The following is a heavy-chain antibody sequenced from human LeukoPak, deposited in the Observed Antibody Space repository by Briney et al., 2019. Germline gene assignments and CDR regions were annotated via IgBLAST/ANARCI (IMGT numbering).Heavy chain of an antibody. J-gene: IGHJ4*02. CDR1: GYTFTSYA. CDR2: INTNTGNP. CDR3: ARGGIAAAVDY. Sequence: RASVKVSCKAPGYTFTSYAMNWVRQAPGQGLEWMGWINTNTGNPTYAQGFTGRFVFSLDTSVSTAYLQISSLKAEDTAVYYCARGGIAAAVDYWGQGTLVTVSS. V-gene: IGHV7-4-1*02. D-gene: IGHD6-13*01.